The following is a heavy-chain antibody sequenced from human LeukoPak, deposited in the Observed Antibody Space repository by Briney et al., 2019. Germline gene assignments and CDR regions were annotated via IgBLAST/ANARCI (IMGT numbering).Heavy chain of an antibody. Sequence: SETLSLTCAVYGGSFSGYYWSWIRQPPGKGLEWIGEINHSGSTNYNPSLKSRVTISVDTSKNQFSLKLSSVTAADTAVYYCARRRGLSVVVPAAPRGWFDPWGQGTLVTVSS. CDR2: INHSGST. CDR1: GGSFSGYY. D-gene: IGHD2-2*01. J-gene: IGHJ5*02. V-gene: IGHV4-34*01. CDR3: ARRRGLSVVVPAAPRGWFDP.